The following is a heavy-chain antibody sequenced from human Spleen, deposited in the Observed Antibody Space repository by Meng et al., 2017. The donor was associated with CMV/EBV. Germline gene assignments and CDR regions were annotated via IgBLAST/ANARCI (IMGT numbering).Heavy chain of an antibody. CDR1: GGSISSTIYY. D-gene: IGHD6-13*01. J-gene: IGHJ5*01. Sequence: GSLRLSCSVSGGSISSTIYYWGWIRQPPGKGLEWVGSIYHSGSTYYNPSLKSRVTISVDTSKNQFSLKLNSVTAADTAVYYCARGGAYTSSWFDSWGQGTLVTVSS. V-gene: IGHV4-39*07. CDR3: ARGGAYTSSWFDS. CDR2: IYHSGST.